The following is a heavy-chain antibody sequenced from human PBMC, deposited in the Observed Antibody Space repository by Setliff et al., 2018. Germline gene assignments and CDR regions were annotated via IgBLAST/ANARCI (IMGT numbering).Heavy chain of an antibody. V-gene: IGHV3-7*01. CDR3: ARVRNYYGSGSYLSAFDY. Sequence: GGSLRLSCAASGFSFSDNYMSWIRQAPGKGLEWVANIKGDDSERYYVDSVEGRFTVSRDNAMNSLFLQMDSLRVDDTAVYYCARVRNYYGSGSYLSAFDYWGQGALVTVSS. D-gene: IGHD3-10*01. J-gene: IGHJ4*02. CDR1: GFSFSDNY. CDR2: IKGDDSER.